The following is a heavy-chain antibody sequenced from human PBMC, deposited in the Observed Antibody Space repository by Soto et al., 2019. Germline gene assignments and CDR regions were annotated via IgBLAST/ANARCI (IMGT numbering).Heavy chain of an antibody. Sequence: ASVKVSCKASGYTFTSYGISWVRQAPGQGLEWMGWISAYNGNTNYAQKLQGWVTMTRDTSISTANMELSRLRSDDTSVYYCALQYYDSSGYYYRYWGQGTLVTVSS. CDR3: ALQYYDSSGYYYRY. D-gene: IGHD3-22*01. CDR2: ISAYNGNT. CDR1: GYTFTSYG. J-gene: IGHJ4*02. V-gene: IGHV1-18*01.